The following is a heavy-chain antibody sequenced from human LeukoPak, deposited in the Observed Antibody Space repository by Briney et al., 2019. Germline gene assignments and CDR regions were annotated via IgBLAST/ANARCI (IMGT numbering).Heavy chain of an antibody. V-gene: IGHV4-34*01. CDR2: INHNGST. D-gene: IGHD6-19*01. Sequence: PSETLSLTCAVYGGSFSGYYWSWIRQPPGKGLEWIGEINHNGSTNYNPSLKSRVTISVDTSKNQFSLKLSSVTAADTAVYYCARGEAVDYYFDYWGQGTLVTVSS. CDR3: ARGEAVDYYFDY. CDR1: GGSFSGYY. J-gene: IGHJ4*02.